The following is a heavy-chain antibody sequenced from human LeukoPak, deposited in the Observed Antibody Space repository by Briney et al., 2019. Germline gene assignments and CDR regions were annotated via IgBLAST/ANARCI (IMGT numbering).Heavy chain of an antibody. V-gene: IGHV3-33*01. Sequence: GRSLRLSCAASGFTFSSYGMHWVRQAPGKRLEWVAVIWYDGSNKYYADSVKGRFTISRDNSKNTLYLQMNSLRAEDTAVYYCARDDYGDYTFDYWGQGTLVTVSS. D-gene: IGHD4-17*01. CDR2: IWYDGSNK. J-gene: IGHJ4*02. CDR1: GFTFSSYG. CDR3: ARDDYGDYTFDY.